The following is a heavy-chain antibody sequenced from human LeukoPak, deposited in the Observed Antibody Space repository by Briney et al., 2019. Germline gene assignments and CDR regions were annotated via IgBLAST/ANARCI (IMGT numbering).Heavy chain of an antibody. V-gene: IGHV1-3*01. CDR3: ARGPQKLLSWFDP. D-gene: IGHD2-15*01. J-gene: IGHJ5*02. Sequence: ASVKVSCKASGYTFTSYAMHWVRQAPEQRLEWMGWINAGNGNTKYSQKFQGRVTITRDTSASTAYMELSSLRSEDTAVYYCARGPQKLLSWFDPWGQGTLVTVSS. CDR2: INAGNGNT. CDR1: GYTFTSYA.